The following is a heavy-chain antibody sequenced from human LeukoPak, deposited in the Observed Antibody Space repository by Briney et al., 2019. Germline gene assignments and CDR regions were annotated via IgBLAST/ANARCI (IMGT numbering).Heavy chain of an antibody. V-gene: IGHV3-49*03. CDR1: GFTFSSYW. J-gene: IGHJ4*02. CDR2: IRSKAYGGTT. CDR3: TRGGWIQLWLPLYYFDY. D-gene: IGHD5-18*01. Sequence: PGGSLRLSCAASGFTFSSYWMSWFRQAPGKGLEWVGFIRSKAYGGTTEYAASVKGRFTISRDDSKSIAYLQMNSLKTEDTAVYYCTRGGWIQLWLPLYYFDYWGQGTLVTVSS.